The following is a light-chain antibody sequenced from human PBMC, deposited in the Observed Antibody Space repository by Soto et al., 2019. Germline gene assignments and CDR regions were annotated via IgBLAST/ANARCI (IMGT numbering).Light chain of an antibody. CDR2: SNN. J-gene: IGLJ2*01. CDR1: SSNIGSNT. Sequence: QLVLTQPPSASGTPGQRVTISCSGSSSNIGSNTVNWYQQLPGTAPKLLIYSNNQRPSGVPDRFSGSKSGTSASLAISGLQSEDEADYYCAAWDDSLNEVVFGGGTKLTVL. CDR3: AAWDDSLNEVV. V-gene: IGLV1-44*01.